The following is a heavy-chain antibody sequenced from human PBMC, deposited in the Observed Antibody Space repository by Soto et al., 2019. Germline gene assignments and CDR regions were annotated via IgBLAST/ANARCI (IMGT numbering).Heavy chain of an antibody. J-gene: IGHJ2*01. CDR3: ARSPEMATIHWYFDL. V-gene: IGHV1-69*02. Sequence: QVQLVQSGAEVKKPGSSVKVSCKASGGTFSSYTISWVRQAPGQGLEWMGRIIPILGIANYAQKFQGRATITADKSTSTAYMELSSLRSEDTAVYYCARSPEMATIHWYFDLWGRGTLVTVSS. CDR2: IIPILGIA. CDR1: GGTFSSYT. D-gene: IGHD5-12*01.